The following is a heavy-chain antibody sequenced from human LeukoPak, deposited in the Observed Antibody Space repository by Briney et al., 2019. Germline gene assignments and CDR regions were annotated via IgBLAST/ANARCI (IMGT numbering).Heavy chain of an antibody. CDR3: ARGSGFQYRGITTNYYMDV. CDR1: GYAFTDYY. D-gene: IGHD3-22*01. Sequence: ASVKVSCKASGYAFTDYYIHWVRQAPGQGLEWMGWIDPKSGGTSFAQKFQGSVTMTRDTSISTAYIELSRLKYDDTAVYYCARGSGFQYRGITTNYYMDVWGKGTTVTVSS. V-gene: IGHV1-2*02. CDR2: IDPKSGGT. J-gene: IGHJ6*03.